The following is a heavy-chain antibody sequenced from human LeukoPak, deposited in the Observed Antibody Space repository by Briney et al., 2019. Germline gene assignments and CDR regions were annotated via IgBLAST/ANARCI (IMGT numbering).Heavy chain of an antibody. CDR1: GYAFTDHY. CDR3: ARDTRYSQYYYYGMDV. CDR2: INPNSGGT. J-gene: IGHJ6*02. V-gene: IGHV1-2*02. D-gene: IGHD3-9*01. Sequence: GASVKVSCKASGYAFTDHYMHWVRQAPGQRLEWMGWINPNSGGTNYAQKFQGGVTMTRDTSISTAYMELSRLTSDDTAVFYCARDTRYSQYYYYGMDVWGQGTTVTVSS.